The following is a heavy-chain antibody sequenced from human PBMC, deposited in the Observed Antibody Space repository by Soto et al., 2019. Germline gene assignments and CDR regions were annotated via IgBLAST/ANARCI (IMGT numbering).Heavy chain of an antibody. D-gene: IGHD2-2*02. CDR2: MNAGTGYT. J-gene: IGHJ6*02. Sequence: ASVKVSCKASGYTFTSFPIHWVRQAAGPRLEWLGLMNAGTGYTIYSQPLQVRIRLTSDTSASLAHLELSSLGYEDTGVYSCASAMYCDGSLCYTPRYSYSYYGMDVWGQGTTVTVSS. V-gene: IGHV1-3*01. CDR1: GYTFTSFP. CDR3: ASAMYCDGSLCYTPRYSYSYYGMDV.